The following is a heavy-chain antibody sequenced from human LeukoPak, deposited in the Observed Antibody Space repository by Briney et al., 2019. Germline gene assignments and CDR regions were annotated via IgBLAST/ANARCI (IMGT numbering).Heavy chain of an antibody. Sequence: PGGSLRLSCAASGFTFSSYAMHWVRQAPGKGLEWVAVISYDGSNKYYADSVKGRFTISRDNSKNTLYLQMNSLRAEDTAVYYCARAPEFLGFDYWGQGTLVTVSS. V-gene: IGHV3-30-3*01. CDR3: ARAPEFLGFDY. D-gene: IGHD3-3*01. CDR2: ISYDGSNK. CDR1: GFTFSSYA. J-gene: IGHJ4*02.